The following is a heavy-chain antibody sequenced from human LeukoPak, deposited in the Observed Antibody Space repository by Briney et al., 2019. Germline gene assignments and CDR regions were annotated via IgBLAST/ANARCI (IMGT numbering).Heavy chain of an antibody. CDR2: IYYSGST. CDR1: GGSISSYY. CDR3: ARHGAAGESSSLFDY. J-gene: IGHJ4*02. Sequence: SETLSLTCTVSGGSISSYYWSWIRQPPGKGLEWVGYIYYSGSTNYNPSLKSRVTISVDTSKNQFSLKLSSVTAADTAVYYCARHGAAGESSSLFDYWGQGTLVTVSS. D-gene: IGHD6-13*01. V-gene: IGHV4-59*08.